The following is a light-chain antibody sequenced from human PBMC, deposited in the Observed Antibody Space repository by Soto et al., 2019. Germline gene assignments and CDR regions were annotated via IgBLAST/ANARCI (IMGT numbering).Light chain of an antibody. CDR1: QSISSW. CDR3: QQYNSYPWT. CDR2: DAS. V-gene: IGKV1-5*01. J-gene: IGKJ1*01. Sequence: DIQMTQSPSTLSASGGDRVTITCRASQSISSWLAWYQQKPGKAPKLLIYDASTLESGVPSRFSGSGSGTEFTLTINSLQPDDFAPYYCQQYNSYPWTFGQGTQVEIK.